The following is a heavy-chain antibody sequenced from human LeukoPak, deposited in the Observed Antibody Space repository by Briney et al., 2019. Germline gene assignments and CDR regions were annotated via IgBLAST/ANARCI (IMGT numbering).Heavy chain of an antibody. D-gene: IGHD7-27*01. CDR2: IFYTGST. CDR1: GGSISSHY. CDR3: ARVNWGGFDI. Sequence: SETLSLTCFVSGGSISSHYWTWIRHPPGKGLECIGDIFYTGSTTYSPSLKSRATISIETSKNQISLKLRSVTAADTAVYFCARVNWGGFDIWGRGTLATVSS. V-gene: IGHV4-59*11. J-gene: IGHJ3*02.